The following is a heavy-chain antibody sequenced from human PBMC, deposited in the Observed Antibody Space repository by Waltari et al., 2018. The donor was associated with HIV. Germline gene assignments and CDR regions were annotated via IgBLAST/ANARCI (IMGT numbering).Heavy chain of an antibody. CDR3: ARVYGYSGSYPGAPDDY. D-gene: IGHD1-26*01. CDR1: GYSISSGYY. V-gene: IGHV4-38-2*01. CDR2: IYHSGST. J-gene: IGHJ4*02. Sequence: QVQLQESGPGLVKPSETLSLTCAVSGYSISSGYYWGWIRQPPGKGLGWIGSIYHSGSTYNNPSLKSRVTISVDTSKNQCSLKLSSVTAADTAVYYCARVYGYSGSYPGAPDDYWGQGTLVTVSS.